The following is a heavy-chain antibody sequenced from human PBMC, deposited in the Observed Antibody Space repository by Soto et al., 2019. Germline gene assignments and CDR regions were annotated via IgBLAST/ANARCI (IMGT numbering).Heavy chain of an antibody. CDR1: VYTFTSYG. J-gene: IGHJ4*02. CDR2: ISAYNGNT. CDR3: ARGEQTYCYDSSGYYYVY. D-gene: IGHD3-22*01. V-gene: IGHV1-18*01. Sequence: ASVKVSCKASVYTFTSYGISWVRQAPRQGLEWMGWISAYNGNTNYPQKLQGRVTMTTDTSTSTAYMELRSLRSDDTAVYYCARGEQTYCYDSSGYYYVYWGQGTLVTVSS.